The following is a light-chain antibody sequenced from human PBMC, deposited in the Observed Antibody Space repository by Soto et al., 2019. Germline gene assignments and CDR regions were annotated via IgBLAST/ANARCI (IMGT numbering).Light chain of an antibody. V-gene: IGLV3-21*04. J-gene: IGLJ3*02. CDR3: HVLDCGSDHVV. Sequence: SYELTQAPSVSVAPGETARITCGGNNIGSKSVHWYQQKPGQAPVLVIYYDSDRPSGIAERFSGSKSGNTATLTISRVEAGDEADYYCHVLDCGSDHVVFGGGTKLTVL. CDR1: NIGSKS. CDR2: YDS.